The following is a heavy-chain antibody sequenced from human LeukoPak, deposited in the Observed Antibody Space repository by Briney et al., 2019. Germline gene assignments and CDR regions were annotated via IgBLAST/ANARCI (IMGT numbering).Heavy chain of an antibody. Sequence: GGSLRLSCAASGFTFSSYAMSWVRQAPGKGLEWVSAISGSGGSTYYADSVKGRFTISRDNSKNTLYLQMNSLRAEDTVVYYCAKGKEGSYETSFDYWGQGTLVTVSS. J-gene: IGHJ4*02. D-gene: IGHD1-26*01. V-gene: IGHV3-23*01. CDR1: GFTFSSYA. CDR2: ISGSGGST. CDR3: AKGKEGSYETSFDY.